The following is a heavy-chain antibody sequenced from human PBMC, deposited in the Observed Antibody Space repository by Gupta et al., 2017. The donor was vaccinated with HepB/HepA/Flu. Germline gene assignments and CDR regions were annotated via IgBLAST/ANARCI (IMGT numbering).Heavy chain of an antibody. CDR3: ATVAPYCGGDCYTNFDY. J-gene: IGHJ4*02. Sequence: QVQLVQSGAEVKKLGASVKVSCKVSGYTLTELSLHRVRQAPGKGLEWMGGFDPEDGETIYAQKFQGRVTMTEDTSTDTAYMELSSLRSEDTAVYYCATVAPYCGGDCYTNFDYWGQGTLVTVSS. CDR1: GYTLTELS. V-gene: IGHV1-24*01. CDR2: FDPEDGET. D-gene: IGHD2-21*02.